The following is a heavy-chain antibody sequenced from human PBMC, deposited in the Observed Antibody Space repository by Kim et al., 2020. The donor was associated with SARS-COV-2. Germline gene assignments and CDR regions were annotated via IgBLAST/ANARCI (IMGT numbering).Heavy chain of an antibody. V-gene: IGHV4-4*02. J-gene: IGHJ4*02. Sequence: SETLSLTCAVSGGSISSSNWWSWVRQPPGKGLEWVGEIYHSGSTNYNPSVKSRVTLSVDKSKNQFSLKLSSATAADTAVYYCARGGSWYGGFDYWGQGTLVTVSS. CDR1: GGSISSSNW. D-gene: IGHD6-13*01. CDR3: ARGGSWYGGFDY. CDR2: IYHSGST.